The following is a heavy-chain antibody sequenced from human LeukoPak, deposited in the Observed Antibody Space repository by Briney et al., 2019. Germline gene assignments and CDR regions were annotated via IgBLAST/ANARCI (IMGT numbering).Heavy chain of an antibody. CDR2: INDSGST. CDR1: GGSFGGYY. D-gene: IGHD6-19*01. V-gene: IGHV4-34*01. Sequence: KPSETLSLTCAVYGGSFGGYYWSWIRQPPGKGLEWIGEINDSGSTNYNPSLKSRVTISVDTSKNQFSLKLSSVTAADTAIYYCARDGRAGSLFAYWGQGTLVTVSS. J-gene: IGHJ4*02. CDR3: ARDGRAGSLFAY.